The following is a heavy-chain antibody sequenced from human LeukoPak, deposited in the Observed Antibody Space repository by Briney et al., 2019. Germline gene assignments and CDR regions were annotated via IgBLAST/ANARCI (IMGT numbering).Heavy chain of an antibody. Sequence: GGSLRLSCAASGFTFSSYAMSWVRRAPGKGLEWVSAISGSGGSTYYADSVKGRFTISRDNSEKTLYLEMNSLRAEDTAVYYCAKSDRFDYWGQGTLVTVSS. V-gene: IGHV3-23*01. CDR2: ISGSGGST. CDR1: GFTFSSYA. D-gene: IGHD2-21*01. J-gene: IGHJ4*02. CDR3: AKSDRFDY.